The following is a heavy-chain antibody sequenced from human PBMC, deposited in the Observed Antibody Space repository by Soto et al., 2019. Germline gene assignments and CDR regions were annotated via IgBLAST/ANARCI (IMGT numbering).Heavy chain of an antibody. V-gene: IGHV4-31*03. Sequence: SETLSLTCTVSGGSVISGAHYWSWIRQLPGKGLEWIGNIYYSGSNYYNPSLKSRVTISVDRSNNQFSLNLSSVTAADPAIYYCARDRYGVPRGDYFDSWGQGILVTV. D-gene: IGHD4-17*01. CDR1: GGSVISGAHY. CDR2: IYYSGSN. J-gene: IGHJ4*02. CDR3: ARDRYGVPRGDYFDS.